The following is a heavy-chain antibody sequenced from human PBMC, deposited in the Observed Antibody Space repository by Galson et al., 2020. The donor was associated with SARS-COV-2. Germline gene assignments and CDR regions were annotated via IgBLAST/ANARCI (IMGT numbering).Heavy chain of an antibody. J-gene: IGHJ4*02. CDR3: TRDNEWFGGRASY. CDR2: INPSGGST. CDR1: GYTFTSYY. Sequence: ASVKVSCKASGYTFTSYYMHWVRQAPGQGLEWMGIINPSGGSTSYAQKFQGRVTMTRDKSTSTVYMELSSLRSEDTAVYYCTRDNEWFGGRASYWGQGTLVTVSS. V-gene: IGHV1-46*01. D-gene: IGHD3-10*01.